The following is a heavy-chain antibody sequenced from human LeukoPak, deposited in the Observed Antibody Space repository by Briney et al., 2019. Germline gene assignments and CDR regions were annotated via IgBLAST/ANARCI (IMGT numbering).Heavy chain of an antibody. Sequence: SETLSLTCTVSGGSISSSSYYWGWIRQPPGKGLEWIGSIYYSGSTYYNPSLKGRVTISVDTSKNQFSLKLSSVTAADTAVYYCARNIRQQLVGGCWFDPWGQGTLVTVSS. D-gene: IGHD6-13*01. J-gene: IGHJ5*02. V-gene: IGHV4-39*01. CDR3: ARNIRQQLVGGCWFDP. CDR2: IYYSGST. CDR1: GGSISSSSYY.